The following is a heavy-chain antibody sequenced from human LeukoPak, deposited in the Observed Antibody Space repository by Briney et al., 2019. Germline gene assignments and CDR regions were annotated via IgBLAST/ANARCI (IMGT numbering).Heavy chain of an antibody. CDR3: ARVPISDFWGGYGHAFDI. V-gene: IGHV4-59*01. J-gene: IGHJ3*02. CDR2: IYYSGST. CDR1: GGSISSYY. D-gene: IGHD3-3*01. Sequence: PSGTLSLTCTVSGGSISSYYWSWIRQPPGKGLEWIGYIYYSGSTNYNPSLTSRVTISVDTSKNQFYLKLSSETAADTAGYYCARVPISDFWGGYGHAFDIWGQGTMVTVSS.